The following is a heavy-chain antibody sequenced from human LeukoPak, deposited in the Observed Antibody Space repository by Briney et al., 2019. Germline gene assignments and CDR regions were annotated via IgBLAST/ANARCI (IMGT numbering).Heavy chain of an antibody. CDR3: ARDLRLDY. J-gene: IGHJ4*02. V-gene: IGHV3-21*01. CDR2: ISSSSYI. Sequence: GGSLRLSCAASGFTFSGYSMNWVRQAPGKGLEWVSSISSSSYIYHADSVKGRFTISRDNAKNSLYLQMNSLRAEDTAVYYCARDLRLDYWGQGTLVTVSS. CDR1: GFTFSGYS.